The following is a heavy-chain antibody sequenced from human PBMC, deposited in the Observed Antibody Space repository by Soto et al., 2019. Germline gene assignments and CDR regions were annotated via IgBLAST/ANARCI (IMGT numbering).Heavy chain of an antibody. V-gene: IGHV3-23*01. CDR1: GFTFSNYA. CDR2: MSGGGGSP. J-gene: IGHJ4*02. Sequence: EEQLLESGGGLVQPGGSLRLSCAASGFTFSNYAMSWVRQAPGKGLEWVSAMSGGGGSPSYADSVKGRFTISRDNSKNTLYLQMNSLRGDDTGVYYCVRRGADQSLNFWGQGTLVTVSS. CDR3: VRRGADQSLNF.